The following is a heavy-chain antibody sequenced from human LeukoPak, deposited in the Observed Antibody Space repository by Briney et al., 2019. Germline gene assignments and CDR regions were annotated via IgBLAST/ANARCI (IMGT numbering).Heavy chain of an antibody. V-gene: IGHV1-18*01. CDR2: ISANNANT. D-gene: IGHD6-13*01. Sequence: ASVKVSCKASGYTFSSYGISWVRQAPGQGLEWMGWISANNANTNYAQKFQGRVTMTTDTSTSTAYMELRSLRSDDTAVYYCARDYSSSWYSLIDYWGQGTLVTVSS. CDR1: GYTFSSYG. CDR3: ARDYSSSWYSLIDY. J-gene: IGHJ4*02.